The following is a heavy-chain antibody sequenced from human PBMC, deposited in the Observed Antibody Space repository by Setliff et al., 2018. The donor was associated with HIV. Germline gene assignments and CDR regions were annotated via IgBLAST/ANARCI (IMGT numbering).Heavy chain of an antibody. V-gene: IGHV4-39*01. CDR1: GGSINTGSYY. Sequence: PSETLSLTCTVSGGSINTGSYYWGWIRQPPGKGLESIGTIYYSGSTYYYGGSTYYNPSLKSRVTISVDTSKNQFSLKLSSVTAADTAVYYCARHDTEYSSYPIDYWGQGNLVTVSS. J-gene: IGHJ4*02. CDR2: IYYSGSTYYYGGST. CDR3: ARHDTEYSSYPIDY. D-gene: IGHD6-6*01.